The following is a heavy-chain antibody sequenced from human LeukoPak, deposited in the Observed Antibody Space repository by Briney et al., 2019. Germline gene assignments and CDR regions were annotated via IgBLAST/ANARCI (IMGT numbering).Heavy chain of an antibody. CDR3: VRERGGLVGVVAATPDWYFDL. CDR1: GFTFSDYY. D-gene: IGHD2-15*01. J-gene: IGHJ2*01. V-gene: IGHV3-11*01. CDR2: ISSSGSTI. Sequence: PGGSLRLSCAASGFTFSDYYMSWIRQAPGKGLEWVSYISSSGSTIYYADSVKGRFTISRDNAKNSLYLQMNSLRAEDMAVYYCVRERGGLVGVVAATPDWYFDLWGRGTLVTVSS.